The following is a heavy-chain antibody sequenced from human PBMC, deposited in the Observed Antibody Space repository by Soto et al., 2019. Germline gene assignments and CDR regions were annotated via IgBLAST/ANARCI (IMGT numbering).Heavy chain of an antibody. CDR3: ARDSNFEYCSGGSCYSGGYYYYGMDV. J-gene: IGHJ6*02. CDR1: GFTFSSYS. V-gene: IGHV3-21*01. Sequence: GGSLRLSCAASGFTFSSYSMNWVRQAPGKGLEWVSSISSSSSYIYYADSVKGRFTITRDNAKNSLYLQMNSLRSEDTAVYYCARDSNFEYCSGGSCYSGGYYYYGMDVWGQGTTVTVSS. CDR2: ISSSSSYI. D-gene: IGHD2-15*01.